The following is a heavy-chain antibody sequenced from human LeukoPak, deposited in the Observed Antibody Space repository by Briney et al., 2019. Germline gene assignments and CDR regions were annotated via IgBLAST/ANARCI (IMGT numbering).Heavy chain of an antibody. V-gene: IGHV1-69*04. D-gene: IGHD3-3*01. CDR3: ARDLRGLYDFWSGSTNWFDP. CDR2: IIPIFGIA. J-gene: IGHJ5*02. Sequence: ASVKVSCKASGGTLSSYAISWVRQAPGQGLERMGRIIPIFGIANYAQKFQGRVTITADKSTSTAYMELSSLRSEDTAVYYCARDLRGLYDFWSGSTNWFDPWGQGTLVTVSS. CDR1: GGTLSSYA.